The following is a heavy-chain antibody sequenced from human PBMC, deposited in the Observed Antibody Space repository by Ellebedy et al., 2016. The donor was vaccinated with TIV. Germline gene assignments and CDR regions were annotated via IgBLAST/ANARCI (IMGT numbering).Heavy chain of an antibody. CDR1: GGSITSGGYY. Sequence: SETLSLTXTVSGGSITSGGYYWSWIRQHPGKGLEWIGYIYHSGTTYYNPSLKSRVNISVDTSKNQVSLRLRSVTAADTAVYYCARDQVVRGGYHGMDVWGQGTTVTVSS. D-gene: IGHD3-10*01. V-gene: IGHV4-31*03. J-gene: IGHJ6*02. CDR3: ARDQVVRGGYHGMDV. CDR2: IYHSGTT.